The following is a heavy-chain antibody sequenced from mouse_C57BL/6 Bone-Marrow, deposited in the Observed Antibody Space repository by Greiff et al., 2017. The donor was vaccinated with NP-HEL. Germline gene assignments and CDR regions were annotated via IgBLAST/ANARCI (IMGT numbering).Heavy chain of an antibody. J-gene: IGHJ3*01. D-gene: IGHD2-1*01. V-gene: IGHV1-50*01. Sequence: QVQLQQPGAELVKPGASVKLSCKASGYTFTSYWMQWVKQRPGQGLEWIGEIDPSDSYTNYNQKFKGKATLTVDTSSSTAYMQLSSLTSEDSAVYYCAINYYGNPWGQGTLVTVSA. CDR3: AINYYGNP. CDR1: GYTFTSYW. CDR2: IDPSDSYT.